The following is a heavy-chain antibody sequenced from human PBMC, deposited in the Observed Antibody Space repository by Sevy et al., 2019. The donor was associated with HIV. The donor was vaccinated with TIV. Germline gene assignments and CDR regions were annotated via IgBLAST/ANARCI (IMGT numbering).Heavy chain of an antibody. J-gene: IGHJ4*02. Sequence: GGSLRLSCAASGFTFAKYSMSWLRQAPWKGLEWVSTFSFGCGRINYADSVKGRFTISRDDSKNTLYLQMNSLRAEDTATSFCAREGCTQPHDYWGQGTLVTVSS. CDR3: AREGCTQPHDY. CDR1: GFTFAKYS. CDR2: FSFGCGRI. V-gene: IGHV3-23*01.